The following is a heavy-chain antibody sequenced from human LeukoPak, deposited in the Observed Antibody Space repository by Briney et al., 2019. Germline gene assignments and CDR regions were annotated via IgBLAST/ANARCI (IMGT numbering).Heavy chain of an antibody. Sequence: GGSLRLSCAASGFTFTSYWMSWVRQAPGKGLEWVANIKQDGSEKSYVDSVKGRFTISRGNAKNSLYLQMNSLRAEDTAVYYCARITRTNYFDYWGQGTLVTVSS. V-gene: IGHV3-7*01. CDR2: IKQDGSEK. J-gene: IGHJ4*02. D-gene: IGHD1-14*01. CDR3: ARITRTNYFDY. CDR1: GFTFTSYW.